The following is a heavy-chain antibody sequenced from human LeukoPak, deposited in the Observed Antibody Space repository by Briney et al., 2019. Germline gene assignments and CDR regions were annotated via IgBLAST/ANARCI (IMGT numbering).Heavy chain of an antibody. V-gene: IGHV3-15*04. CDR1: GFTFSSYS. CDR3: TTDEDWNYARKDV. J-gene: IGHJ6*02. Sequence: GGSLRLSCAAFGFTFSSYSMNWVRQVPGKGLEWVGQTVSEIDGGTTDYATPVKGRFTISRDDSKSTLYLQMNSLKIEDTAVYYCTTDEDWNYARKDVWGQGATVIVSS. D-gene: IGHD1-7*01. CDR2: TVSEIDGGTT.